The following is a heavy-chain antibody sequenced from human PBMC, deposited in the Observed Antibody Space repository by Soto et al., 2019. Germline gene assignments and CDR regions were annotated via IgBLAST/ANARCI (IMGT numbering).Heavy chain of an antibody. CDR1: GGTFRSYS. D-gene: IGHD3-22*01. V-gene: IGHV1-69*13. CDR2: IIPIFDIT. CDR3: ARPDEGGYSSNHHYYYALDV. Sequence: SVKVSCKASGGTFRSYSISWVRQAPGQGLEWMGGIIPIFDITNYAQKFQGRVTITADESTSTAYMELSSLGSDDAAVYYCARPDEGGYSSNHHYYYALDVWGQGTTVTVSS. J-gene: IGHJ6*02.